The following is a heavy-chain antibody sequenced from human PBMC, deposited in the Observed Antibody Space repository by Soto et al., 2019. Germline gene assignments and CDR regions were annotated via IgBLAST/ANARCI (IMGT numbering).Heavy chain of an antibody. CDR3: VRVVPGAEAWFGP. V-gene: IGHV1-69*01. J-gene: IGHJ5*02. CDR2: IVPIYRTA. CDR1: GGTFSSYR. Sequence: QVQLVQSGAEVKKPGSSVKVSCKASGGTFSSYRINWVRQAPGQGLEWVGGIVPIYRTADYAQKFQGRVTITADESARTSYMELRSLKSQDTAVYYCVRVVPGAEAWFGPWGQGTLVTVSS. D-gene: IGHD2-2*01.